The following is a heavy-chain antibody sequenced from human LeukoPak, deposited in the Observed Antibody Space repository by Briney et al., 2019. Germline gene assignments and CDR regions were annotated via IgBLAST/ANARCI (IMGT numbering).Heavy chain of an antibody. D-gene: IGHD2-2*01. CDR1: VDIVSSNSAI. J-gene: IGHJ5*02. V-gene: IGHV6-1*01. Sequence: SQTLSLTCAFSVDIVSSNSAIWNWIKQSPSRGLEWLGRTYYRSTWYNDYAVSVRGRITVNPDTSKNQFSLHLNSVTPEDTAVYYCARRLTQYDCFDPWGQGILVTVSS. CDR3: ARRLTQYDCFDP. CDR2: TYYRSTWYN.